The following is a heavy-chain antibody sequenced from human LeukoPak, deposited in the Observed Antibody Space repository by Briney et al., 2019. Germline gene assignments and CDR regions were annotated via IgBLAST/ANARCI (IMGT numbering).Heavy chain of an antibody. J-gene: IGHJ6*02. CDR1: GFTFDDYG. CDR3: ARGPANHYGMDV. Sequence: GGSLRLSCAASGFTFDDYGMSWVRQAPGKGLEWVSGTNWNGGSTSYADSVKGRFTISRNNAKSSLYLQMNSLRVEDTALYHCARGPANHYGMDVWGQGTTVTVSS. D-gene: IGHD4/OR15-4a*01. CDR2: TNWNGGST. V-gene: IGHV3-20*01.